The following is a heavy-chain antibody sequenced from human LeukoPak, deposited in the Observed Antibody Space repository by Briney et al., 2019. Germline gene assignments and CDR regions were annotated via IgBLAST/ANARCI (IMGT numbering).Heavy chain of an antibody. D-gene: IGHD6-6*01. CDR3: AKGRGGSSSNYYYYMDV. CDR1: GFTFSNYG. Sequence: GGSLRLSCAASGFTFSNYGMHWVRQAPGKGPEWVAFIPYDGSNKYYADSVKGRFTISRDNSKDTLYLQMNSLRAEDTAVYCCAKGRGGSSSNYYYYMDVWGKGTTVTVSS. J-gene: IGHJ6*03. V-gene: IGHV3-30*02. CDR2: IPYDGSNK.